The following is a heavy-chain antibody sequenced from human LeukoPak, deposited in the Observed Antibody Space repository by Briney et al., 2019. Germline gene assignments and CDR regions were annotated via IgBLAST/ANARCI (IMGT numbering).Heavy chain of an antibody. J-gene: IGHJ6*03. CDR2: IYYSGST. CDR3: AVGATHYYMDV. D-gene: IGHD3-16*01. CDR1: GGSIRGYY. V-gene: IGHV4-59*08. Sequence: SETLSLTCTVSGGSIRGYYWSWVRQPPGKGLEWIAYIYYSGSTNYNPSLKSRVTISLDTSKNQFSLKLSSVTAADTAVYYCAVGATHYYMDVWGKGTRVTVSS.